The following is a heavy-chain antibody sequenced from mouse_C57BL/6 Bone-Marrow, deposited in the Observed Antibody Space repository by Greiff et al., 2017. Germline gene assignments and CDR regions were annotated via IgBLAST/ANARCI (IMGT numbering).Heavy chain of an antibody. CDR3: ASGLRLLFAY. D-gene: IGHD3-2*02. V-gene: IGHV3-1*01. CDR2: ISYSGST. J-gene: IGHJ3*01. Sequence: EVKVEESGPGMVKPSQSLSLTCTVTGYSITSGYDWHWIRHFPGNKLEWMGYISYSGSTNYNPSLKSRISITHDTSKNHFFLKLNSVTTEDTATYYCASGLRLLFAYWGQGTLVTVSA. CDR1: GYSITSGYD.